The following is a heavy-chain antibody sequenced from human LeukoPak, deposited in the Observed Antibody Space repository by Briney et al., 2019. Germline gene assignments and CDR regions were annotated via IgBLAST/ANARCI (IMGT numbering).Heavy chain of an antibody. V-gene: IGHV3-48*02. CDR3: ARDYAYAFDI. CDR2: IGWTSTAI. CDR1: GFTFSDYS. J-gene: IGHJ3*02. D-gene: IGHD2-2*01. Sequence: PGGSLRLSCAASGFTFSDYSMNWLRQAPGKGLEWISYIGWTSTAIQYADSVKGRFTISRDNAKNSLYLQMNNLRDEDAAIYYFARDYAYAFDIWGQGTMDTVSS.